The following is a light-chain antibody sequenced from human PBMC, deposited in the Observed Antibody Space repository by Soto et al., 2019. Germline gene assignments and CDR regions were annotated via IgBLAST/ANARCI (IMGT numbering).Light chain of an antibody. V-gene: IGLV2-8*01. CDR1: SSDVGGYNF. CDR2: EIN. Sequence: QSALTQPPSASGSPGQSVTISCTGTSSDVGGYNFVSWYQHHPGKAPKLMIYEINKRPSGVPDRFSGSKSGNTASLTVSGLQAEDEADYYCNSYAGSNNDVFGTGTKVTVL. CDR3: NSYAGSNNDV. J-gene: IGLJ1*01.